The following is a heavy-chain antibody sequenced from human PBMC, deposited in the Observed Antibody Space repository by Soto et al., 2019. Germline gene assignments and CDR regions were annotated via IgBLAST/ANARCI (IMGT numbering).Heavy chain of an antibody. CDR1: GDSISSYF. J-gene: IGHJ4*01. D-gene: IGHD2-8*02. CDR3: ARDTGGYYLDS. Sequence: QVQLLESGPGLVKPSETLSLTCTIYGDSISSYFWSWIRQPPGKGLELIGYIHYSGTTVYSPSLKRRFSLSIETSENQFTLNMTSVTAADTAVYFCARDTGGYYLDSCCQGRLVTVSS. CDR2: IHYSGTT. V-gene: IGHV4-59*01.